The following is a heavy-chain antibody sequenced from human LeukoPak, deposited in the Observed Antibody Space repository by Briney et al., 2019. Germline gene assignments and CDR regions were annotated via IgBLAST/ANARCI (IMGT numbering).Heavy chain of an antibody. CDR3: ARRPYSGSPNWFDP. J-gene: IGHJ5*02. CDR2: INLGDSDT. D-gene: IGHD1-26*01. V-gene: IGHV5-51*01. Sequence: GESLKISCEVSGHRFTNHWIGWVRQMPGKGLEWMGIINLGDSDTKYSSSFQGQVTISLDKSISTAYSQWRSLKASDTAMYYCARRPYSGSPNWFDPWGQGTLVTVSS. CDR1: GHRFTNHW.